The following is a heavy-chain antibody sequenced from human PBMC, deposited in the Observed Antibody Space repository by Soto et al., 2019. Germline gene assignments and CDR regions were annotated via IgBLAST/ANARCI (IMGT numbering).Heavy chain of an antibody. Sequence: QITLKESGPTLVKPTQTLTLTCTFSGFTLSTSEVGVGWIRQPPGKALEWLALIYWDNDERYNPSLKSRLTISKDTFKNQVVLRMTNKDPVDTATYYCARPNCGNFYYFDNWGQGILVAVAS. CDR3: ARPNCGNFYYFDN. J-gene: IGHJ4*02. CDR2: IYWDNDE. D-gene: IGHD1-26*01. V-gene: IGHV2-5*02. CDR1: GFTLSTSEVG.